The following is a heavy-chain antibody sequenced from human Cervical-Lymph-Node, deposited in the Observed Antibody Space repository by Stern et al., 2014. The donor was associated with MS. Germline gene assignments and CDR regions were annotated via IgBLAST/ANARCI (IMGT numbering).Heavy chain of an antibody. D-gene: IGHD4-23*01. CDR1: GYNFTGYG. CDR2: INTGNGNR. Sequence: QLVQSGAEVKKPGASVKVSCKTAGYNFTGYGIIWVRQAPGQRLEWMGWINTGNGNRRYSQKIQGRVTITRDTSASTAYMELSSLRSEDTAVYYCARTGTVVTSGYYYGMDVWGQGTTVTVSS. V-gene: IGHV1-3*04. J-gene: IGHJ6*02. CDR3: ARTGTVVTSGYYYGMDV.